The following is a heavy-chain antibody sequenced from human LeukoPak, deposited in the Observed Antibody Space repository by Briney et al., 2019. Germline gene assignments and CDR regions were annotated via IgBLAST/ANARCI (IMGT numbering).Heavy chain of an antibody. D-gene: IGHD6-19*01. CDR3: AKGPALAGTFYFDC. J-gene: IGHJ4*02. Sequence: GGSLRLSCAASGFTFDGNDMNWVRQAPGRGLEWVSGLSDGGTGTHYADSVKGRFTISRDDSRSTLYLQMNSLRADDTAVYYCAKGPALAGTFYFDCWGQGTLVTVSS. CDR2: LSDGGTGT. CDR1: GFTFDGND. V-gene: IGHV3-23*01.